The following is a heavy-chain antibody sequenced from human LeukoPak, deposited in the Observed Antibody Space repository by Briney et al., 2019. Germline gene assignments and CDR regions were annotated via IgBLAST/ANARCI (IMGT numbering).Heavy chain of an antibody. V-gene: IGHV4-30-4*08. J-gene: IGHJ4*02. D-gene: IGHD3-22*01. CDR3: ASSFYDSSGYYTLYYFDY. CDR2: IYYSGST. Sequence: PSETLSLTCTVSGGSISSGGYYWSWIRQHPGKGLEWIGYIYYSGSTYYNPSLKSRILFSVDTSQNQFSLKLSSVTAADTAVYYCASSFYDSSGYYTLYYFDYWGQGTLVTVSS. CDR1: GGSISSGGYY.